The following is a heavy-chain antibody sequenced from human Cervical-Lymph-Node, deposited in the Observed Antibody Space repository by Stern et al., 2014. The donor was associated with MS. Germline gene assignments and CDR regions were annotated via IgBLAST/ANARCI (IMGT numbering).Heavy chain of an antibody. CDR2: IFWDDDK. V-gene: IGHV2-5*02. J-gene: IGHJ4*02. CDR3: AHRRVQSDAWPTTFDY. CDR1: GVSLSTSGVN. D-gene: IGHD1-1*01. Sequence: ESGPTLVKPTQTLTLTCRFSGVSLSTSGVNVGWFRQPPGKALEWLGFIFWDDDKRYRPPLKTRLTITKHASENQVVLTMTNVDPLDTATYYCAHRRVQSDAWPTTFDYWGPGTLVTASS.